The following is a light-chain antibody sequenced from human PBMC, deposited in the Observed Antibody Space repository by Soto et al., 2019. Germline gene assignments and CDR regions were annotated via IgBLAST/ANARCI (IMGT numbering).Light chain of an antibody. Sequence: EIGLTQSPGTLSLAPGERATLSCRASQSVSSSYLAWYQQKPGQAPRLLIYGASSRATGIPDRFSGSESGTDFTLTISRLEPEDFAVYYCQQYGSSPWMFGQGTKVEIK. CDR1: QSVSSSY. V-gene: IGKV3-20*01. J-gene: IGKJ1*01. CDR3: QQYGSSPWM. CDR2: GAS.